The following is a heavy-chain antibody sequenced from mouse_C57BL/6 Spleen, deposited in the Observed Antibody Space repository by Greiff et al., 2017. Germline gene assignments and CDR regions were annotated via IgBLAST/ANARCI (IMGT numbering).Heavy chain of an antibody. CDR3: ARDYGRENYSFDY. CDR2: IYPGDGDT. CDR1: GYAFSSSW. D-gene: IGHD1-1*01. Sequence: QVQLKQSGPELVKPGASVKISCKASGYAFSSSWMNWVKQRPGKGLEWIGLIYPGDGDTNYNGKFKGKATLTADKSSSTAYMQLSSRTSENSAVYFCARDYGRENYSFDYWGQGTSVTVSS. V-gene: IGHV1-82*01. J-gene: IGHJ4*01.